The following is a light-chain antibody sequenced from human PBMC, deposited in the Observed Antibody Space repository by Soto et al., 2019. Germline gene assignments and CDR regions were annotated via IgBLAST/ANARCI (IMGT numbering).Light chain of an antibody. J-gene: IGKJ4*01. CDR3: QQRIYSLT. V-gene: IGKV3-11*01. Sequence: EIVMTQSPATLSVSPGERATLSCRASQSVSSRLAWYQQKPGQAPRLLIYDATIRATGIPARFSGSGSGTDFTLTISSLEPEDFAVYFCQQRIYSLTFGGGTKVDI. CDR2: DAT. CDR1: QSVSSR.